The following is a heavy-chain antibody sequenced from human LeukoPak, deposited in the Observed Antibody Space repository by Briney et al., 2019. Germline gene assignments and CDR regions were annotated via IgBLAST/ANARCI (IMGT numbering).Heavy chain of an antibody. CDR1: GGSINSGDYY. CDR2: IYYSRST. V-gene: IGHV4-30-4*01. CDR3: ARYFHPTQAAFDY. D-gene: IGHD3-9*01. J-gene: IGHJ4*02. Sequence: PSQTLSLTCTVSGGSINSGDYYWSWIRQPPGKGLEWIGYIYYSRSTYYNPSLKSRVTISLDTSKNQFSLKLSSVTAADTAVYYCARYFHPTQAAFDYWGQGTLVTVSS.